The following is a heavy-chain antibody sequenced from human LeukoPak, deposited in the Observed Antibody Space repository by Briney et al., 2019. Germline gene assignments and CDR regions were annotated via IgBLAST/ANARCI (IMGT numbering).Heavy chain of an antibody. D-gene: IGHD3-22*01. CDR3: ARIYDSSGYYYFDY. CDR2: IYYSGST. J-gene: IGHJ4*02. Sequence: PSETLSLTCTVSGYSISGGYYWGWIRQPPGEGLEWIGSIYYSGSTYYNPSLKSRVTISVDTSKNQFSLKLSSVTAADTAVYYCARIYDSSGYYYFDYWGQGTLVTVSS. CDR1: GYSISGGYY. V-gene: IGHV4-38-2*02.